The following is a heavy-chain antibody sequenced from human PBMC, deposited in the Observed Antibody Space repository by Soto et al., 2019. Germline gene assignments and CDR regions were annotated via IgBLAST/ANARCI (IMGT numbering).Heavy chain of an antibody. V-gene: IGHV5-10-1*01. J-gene: IGHJ6*02. D-gene: IGHD2-2*01. CDR2: IDPSDSQT. CDR3: ASSSTDYYYGMDV. CDR1: GYSFAGYW. Sequence: GESLKISCKGSGYSFAGYWITWVRQKPGKGLEWMGRIDPSDSQTYYSPSFRGHVTISATKSITTVFLQWSSLRASDTAMYYCASSSTDYYYGMDVWGQGTTVTVSS.